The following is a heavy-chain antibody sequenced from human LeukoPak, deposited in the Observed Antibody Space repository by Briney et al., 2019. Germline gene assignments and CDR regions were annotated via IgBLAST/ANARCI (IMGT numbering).Heavy chain of an antibody. Sequence: QSGGSLRLSCAASGFSFSTYGMHWVRQAPGKGLEWVAVISYDGNNKYYADSVKGRFTISRDNSKNTLYMQMNSPRAEDTAVYYCAKERADYGDYEFGMDVRGQGTTVTVSS. CDR2: ISYDGNNK. D-gene: IGHD4-17*01. CDR3: AKERADYGDYEFGMDV. V-gene: IGHV3-30*18. J-gene: IGHJ6*02. CDR1: GFSFSTYG.